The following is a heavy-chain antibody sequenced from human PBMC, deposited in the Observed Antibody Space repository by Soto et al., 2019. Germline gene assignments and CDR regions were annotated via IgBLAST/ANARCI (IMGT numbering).Heavy chain of an antibody. CDR3: ARVALSGGGWLDP. CDR2: INPRGGST. Sequence: QVQLVQSGAEVKKPGASVNVSCKASGYTFTSYYMHWVRQAPEQGLEWMGIINPRGGSTTYAQKFQGRVTVTRDTSTSTVYMELSNLRSDDTAIYYCARVALSGGGWLDPWGQGTLVTVSS. CDR1: GYTFTSYY. V-gene: IGHV1-46*01. J-gene: IGHJ5*02. D-gene: IGHD1-26*01.